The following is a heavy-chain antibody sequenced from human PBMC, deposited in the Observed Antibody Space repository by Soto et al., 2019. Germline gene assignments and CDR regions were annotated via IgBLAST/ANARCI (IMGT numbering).Heavy chain of an antibody. D-gene: IGHD6-19*01. Sequence: QVQLVQSGAEVKKPGASVKVSCKAYGYIFTTYYGHWVRQAPGQGTEWMGLINPSGGSTSYAQKFQGIVTMTRDTSTSTVYMELSSLRSEDMAVYYCARAPFARGCGCNDFWGQGTLVTVSS. CDR2: INPSGGST. CDR3: ARAPFARGCGCNDF. CDR1: GYIFTTYY. J-gene: IGHJ4*02. V-gene: IGHV1-46*03.